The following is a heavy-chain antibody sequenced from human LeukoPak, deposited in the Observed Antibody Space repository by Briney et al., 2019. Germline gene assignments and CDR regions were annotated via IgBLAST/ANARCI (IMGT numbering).Heavy chain of an antibody. V-gene: IGHV3-21*01. J-gene: IGHJ6*02. D-gene: IGHD5-12*01. CDR2: ISSSSSYI. CDR1: GFTFSSYS. CDR3: ARYSGYDHRPSNGMDV. Sequence: PGGSLRLSCAASGFTFSSYSMNWVRQAPGKGLEWVSSISSSSSYIYYADSVKGRFTISRDNAKNSLYLQMNSLRAEDTAAYYCARYSGYDHRPSNGMDVWGQGTTVTVSS.